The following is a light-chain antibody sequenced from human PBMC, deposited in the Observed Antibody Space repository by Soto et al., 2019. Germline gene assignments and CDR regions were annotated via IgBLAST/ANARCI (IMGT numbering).Light chain of an antibody. V-gene: IGKV3-20*01. CDR3: QQYGSSLWT. CDR2: GAS. CDR1: QSIDSNY. Sequence: EIVMTQSPGTLSLSPGETVTLSCRASQSIDSNYLSWYQQKAGQAPRLLIYGASSRATGIPDRFSGSGSGTDFTLTISRLEPEDFAVYYCQQYGSSLWTFGQGTKVDIK. J-gene: IGKJ1*01.